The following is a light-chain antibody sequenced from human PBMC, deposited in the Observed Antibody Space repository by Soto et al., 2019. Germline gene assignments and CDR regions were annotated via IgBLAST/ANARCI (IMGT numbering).Light chain of an antibody. CDR2: AAS. Sequence: DLQLTQSPSFLSASVGDRVTITCRASQGISSYLAWYQQKPGKAPKLLIYAASTLQSGVPSRFSRSGSGTEFTLTISSLQPEDFATYYCQQLNSYPLTFGGGTKVEIK. CDR3: QQLNSYPLT. J-gene: IGKJ4*01. V-gene: IGKV1-9*01. CDR1: QGISSY.